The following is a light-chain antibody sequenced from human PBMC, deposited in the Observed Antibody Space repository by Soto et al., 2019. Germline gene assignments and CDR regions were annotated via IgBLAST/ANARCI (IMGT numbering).Light chain of an antibody. CDR3: QQYSGYLYS. V-gene: IGKV1-5*01. CDR1: HSISTW. J-gene: IGKJ2*01. CDR2: DAS. Sequence: DIQMTQSPSTLSASVGDTVTVTCRASHSISTWLAWYQQKPGKAPNLLIYDASNLESGVPSRFSGSGSGTEFTLTISGLQPVDFATYYCQQYSGYLYSFGQGTKLEIK.